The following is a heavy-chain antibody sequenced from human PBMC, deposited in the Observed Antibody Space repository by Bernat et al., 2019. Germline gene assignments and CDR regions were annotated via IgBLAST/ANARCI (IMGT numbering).Heavy chain of an antibody. D-gene: IGHD3-10*01. CDR1: GFTFSSYG. Sequence: QVQLVESGGGVVQPGRSLRLSCAASGFTFSSYGMYWVRQAPGKGLEWVAVIWYDGSNKYYADSVKGRFTISRDNSKNTLYLQMNSLRAEDTAVYYCARGGSKLWFGELLLDYWGQGTLVTVSS. CDR2: IWYDGSNK. V-gene: IGHV3-33*01. J-gene: IGHJ4*02. CDR3: ARGGSKLWFGELLLDY.